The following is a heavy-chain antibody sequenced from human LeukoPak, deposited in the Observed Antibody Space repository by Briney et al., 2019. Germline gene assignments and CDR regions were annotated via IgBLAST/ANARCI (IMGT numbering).Heavy chain of an antibody. V-gene: IGHV1-18*01. J-gene: IGHJ4*02. D-gene: IGHD3-22*01. CDR2: ISVHNGYT. CDR1: GYIFTSYG. CDR3: ARDMRHYRNYDSSGYYYNFEY. Sequence: GASVKVSCKTSGYIFTSYGISWVRQAPGQGLEWMGWISVHNGYTRYAQKFQGRVTMTTDTSTRTVDMHLRSLRSDDTAVYFCARDMRHYRNYDSSGYYYNFEYWGQGPLVTVSS.